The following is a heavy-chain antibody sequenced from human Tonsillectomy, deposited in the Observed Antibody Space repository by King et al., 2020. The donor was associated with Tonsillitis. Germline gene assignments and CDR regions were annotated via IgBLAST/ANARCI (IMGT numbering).Heavy chain of an antibody. CDR1: GFIFSSYA. J-gene: IGHJ4*02. CDR2: ISYDGSNK. Sequence: QLVQSGGGVVQPGRSLRLSCAAPGFIFSSYAMHWVRQAPGKGLEWVAVISYDGSNKYYADSVKGRFTISRDNSKNTLYLQMNSLRAEDTAVYYCARDLGGVVPAAVIDYWGQGTLVTVSS. V-gene: IGHV3-30-3*01. CDR3: ARDLGGVVPAAVIDY. D-gene: IGHD2-2*01.